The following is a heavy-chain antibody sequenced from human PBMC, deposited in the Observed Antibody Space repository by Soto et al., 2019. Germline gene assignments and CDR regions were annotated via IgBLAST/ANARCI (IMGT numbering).Heavy chain of an antibody. D-gene: IGHD5-12*01. V-gene: IGHV1-3*04. CDR3: ARDEGVASGN. CDR1: GYTFSSSP. Sequence: ASVKVSCKASGYTFSSSPLHWVRQAPGQRPEWMGWINTANDDTKYSQKFQDRVTLTRDTSASTAYMEVSSLTPEDTAVYYCARDEGVASGNWGQGTLVTVSS. J-gene: IGHJ4*02. CDR2: INTANDDT.